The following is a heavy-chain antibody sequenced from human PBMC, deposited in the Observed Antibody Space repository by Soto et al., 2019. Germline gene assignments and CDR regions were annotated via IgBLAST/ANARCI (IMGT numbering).Heavy chain of an antibody. J-gene: IGHJ6*02. Sequence: EVQLVESGGGLVKPGGSLRLSCAASGFTFNTYTMNWVRQAPGKGLEWVSSISSRSIYIYYADSVTGRFTISRDDARNSLYLHMNSPRAQDTAVYYCGREEVSRPNTYHGLDVWGPCTTVTVSS. CDR3: GREEVSRPNTYHGLDV. V-gene: IGHV3-21*01. CDR1: GFTFNTYT. CDR2: ISSRSIYI.